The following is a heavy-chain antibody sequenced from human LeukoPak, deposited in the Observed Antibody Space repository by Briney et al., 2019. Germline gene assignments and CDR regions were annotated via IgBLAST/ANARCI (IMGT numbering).Heavy chain of an antibody. CDR1: GGSISSSSYY. Sequence: PSETLSLTCTVSGGSISSSSYYWAWIRQPAGKGLEWIGRIYTSGSTNYNPSLKSRVTISVDTSKNQFSLKLSPVTAADTAVYYRSAWQQLARQQNWFDPWGQGTLVTVSS. CDR3: SAWQQLARQQNWFDP. V-gene: IGHV4-61*02. D-gene: IGHD6-13*01. CDR2: IYTSGST. J-gene: IGHJ5*02.